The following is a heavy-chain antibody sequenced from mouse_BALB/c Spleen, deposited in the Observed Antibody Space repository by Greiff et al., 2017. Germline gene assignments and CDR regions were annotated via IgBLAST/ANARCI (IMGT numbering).Heavy chain of an antibody. V-gene: IGHV5-6*01. CDR2: ISSGGSYT. J-gene: IGHJ2*01. Sequence: EVKLMESGGDLVKPGGSLKLSCAASGFTFSSYGMSWVRQTPDKRLEWVATISSGGSYTYYPDSVKGRFTISRDNAKNTLYLQMSSLKSEDTAMYYCARQITGYYFDYWGQGTTLTVSS. CDR1: GFTFSSYG. CDR3: ARQITGYYFDY. D-gene: IGHD4-1*01.